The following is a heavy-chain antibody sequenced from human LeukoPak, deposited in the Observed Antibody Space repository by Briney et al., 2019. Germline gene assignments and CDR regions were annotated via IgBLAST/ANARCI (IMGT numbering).Heavy chain of an antibody. V-gene: IGHV3-66*01. Sequence: GGSLRLSCAASGFTVSSNYMNWVRQAPGKGLEWVSVLYSGGNTYYADSVKGRFTISRNDSKNTVYLQMNSLRAEDTAVYYCARGPPDTSNWYGRDWYFDLWGRGTLVTVSS. CDR1: GFTVSSNY. CDR2: LYSGGNT. D-gene: IGHD6-13*01. CDR3: ARGPPDTSNWYGRDWYFDL. J-gene: IGHJ2*01.